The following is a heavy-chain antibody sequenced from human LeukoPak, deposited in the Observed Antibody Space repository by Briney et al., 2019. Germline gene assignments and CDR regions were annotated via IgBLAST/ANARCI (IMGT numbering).Heavy chain of an antibody. Sequence: SETLSLTCTVSGGSLSSSNYYWGWLRQPPGKGLEWIGTIYHSGSTYYNPSLKSRISISVDTSKNQFSLKLRSVTAADTAVYYCARPTSKLGSFDYWGQGTLVTVSS. CDR2: IYHSGST. D-gene: IGHD2/OR15-2a*01. J-gene: IGHJ4*02. CDR3: ARPTSKLGSFDY. V-gene: IGHV4-39*01. CDR1: GGSLSSSNYY.